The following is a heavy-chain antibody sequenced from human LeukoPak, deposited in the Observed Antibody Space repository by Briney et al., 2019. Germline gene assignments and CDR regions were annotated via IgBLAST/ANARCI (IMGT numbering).Heavy chain of an antibody. V-gene: IGHV6-1*01. CDR2: TYYTSKWYN. CDR1: GDSVSSNSAA. D-gene: IGHD3-10*01. Sequence: SQTLSLTCAISGDSVSSNSAAWNWIRQSPSRGLEWLGRTYYTSKWYNDYAVSVKSRITINPDTSKNQFSLQLNSVTPEDTAVYYCARDHYGSGSYYPNLFDYWGQGTLVTVSS. CDR3: ARDHYGSGSYYPNLFDY. J-gene: IGHJ4*02.